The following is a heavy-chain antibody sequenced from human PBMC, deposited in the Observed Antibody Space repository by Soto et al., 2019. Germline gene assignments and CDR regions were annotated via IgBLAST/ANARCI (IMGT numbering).Heavy chain of an antibody. CDR3: ARDSSNSWYSPMDP. J-gene: IGHJ5*02. D-gene: IGHD1-1*01. Sequence: SETLSLTCTVSGGSVNNYYWSWVRLSPGKGLEWIGYIYYTGRTNYNPSLESRVTISVDTSKNQFSLKLRSVTAADTAVYYCARDSSNSWYSPMDPWGQGILVPVSS. CDR1: GGSVNNYY. V-gene: IGHV4-59*02. CDR2: IYYTGRT.